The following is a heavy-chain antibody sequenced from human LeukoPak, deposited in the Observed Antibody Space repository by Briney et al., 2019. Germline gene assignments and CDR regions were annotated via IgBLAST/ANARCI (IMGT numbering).Heavy chain of an antibody. V-gene: IGHV4-39*07. CDR3: ASIGIGGITMIVDDY. J-gene: IGHJ4*02. Sequence: PSETLSLTCTVSGGSISSSSYYWGWIRQPPGKGLEWIGSIYYSGSTYYNPSLKSRVTISVDTSKNQFSLKLSSVTAADTAVYYCASIGIGGITMIVDDYWGQGTLVTVSS. CDR2: IYYSGST. D-gene: IGHD3-22*01. CDR1: GGSISSSSYY.